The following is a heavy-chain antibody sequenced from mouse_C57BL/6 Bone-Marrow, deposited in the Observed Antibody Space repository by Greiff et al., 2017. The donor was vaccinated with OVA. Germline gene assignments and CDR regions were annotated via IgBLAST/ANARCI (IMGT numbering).Heavy chain of an antibody. D-gene: IGHD2-4*01. CDR1: GYTFTTYP. J-gene: IGHJ3*01. CDR3: ARPGDYDGDWFAY. V-gene: IGHV1-47*01. Sequence: QVQLQQSGAELVKPGASVKMSCKASGYTFTTYPIEWMKQNHGKSLEWIGNFHPYNDDTTYNEKFTGKATLTVEKSSSTVYLELSRLTSDDSAVYYCARPGDYDGDWFAYWGQGTLVTVSA. CDR2: FHPYNDDT.